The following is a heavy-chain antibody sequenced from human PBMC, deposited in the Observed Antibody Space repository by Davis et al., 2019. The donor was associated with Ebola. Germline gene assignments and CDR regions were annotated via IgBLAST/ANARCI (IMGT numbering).Heavy chain of an antibody. J-gene: IGHJ4*02. Sequence: ASVKVSCKASGYTFTSYAMNWVRQAPGQGLEWMGWMNPRSGNTGLAQKFQGRITMTRNTSITTAYMELSSLRSEDTAVYYCARGWSSGDSLGGWGQGTLVTVSS. D-gene: IGHD6-19*01. V-gene: IGHV1-8*02. CDR3: ARGWSSGDSLGG. CDR1: GYTFTSYA. CDR2: MNPRSGNT.